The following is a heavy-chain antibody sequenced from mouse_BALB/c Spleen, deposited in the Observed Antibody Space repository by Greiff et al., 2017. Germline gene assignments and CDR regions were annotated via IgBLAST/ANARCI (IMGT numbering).Heavy chain of an antibody. Sequence: VQLQASGAELVKPGASVKLSCKASGYTFTSYYMYWVKQRPGQGLEWIGEINPSNGGTNFNEKFKSKATLTVDKSSSTAYMQLSSLTSEDSAVYYCTRDGSYAMDYWGQGTSVTVSS. CDR1: GYTFTSYY. J-gene: IGHJ4*01. CDR2: INPSNGGT. V-gene: IGHV1S81*02. CDR3: TRDGSYAMDY. D-gene: IGHD1-1*02.